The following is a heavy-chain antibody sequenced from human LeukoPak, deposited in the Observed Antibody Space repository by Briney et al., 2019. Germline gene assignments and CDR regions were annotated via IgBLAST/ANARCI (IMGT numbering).Heavy chain of an antibody. CDR2: INTNTGNP. V-gene: IGHV7-4-1*02. CDR1: GYTFTSYA. D-gene: IGHD5-18*01. J-gene: IGHJ6*03. CDR3: ARGGYSYGYNYYYYYMDV. Sequence: ASVKVSCKASGYTFTSYAMNWVRQAHGQGLEWMGWINTNTGNPTYAQGFTGRFVFSLDTSVSTAYLQISSLKAEDTAVYYCARGGYSYGYNYYYYYMDVWGKGTTVTVSS.